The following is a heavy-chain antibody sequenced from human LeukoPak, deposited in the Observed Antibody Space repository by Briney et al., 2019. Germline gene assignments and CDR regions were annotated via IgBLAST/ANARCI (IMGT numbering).Heavy chain of an antibody. V-gene: IGHV4-59*01. CDR2: IYYSGST. D-gene: IGHD1-26*01. J-gene: IGHJ4*02. Sequence: PSETLSLTCTVSGGSISSYYWSWIRQPPGKGLEWIGYIYYSGSTNYNPSLKSRVTISVDTSKNQFSLKLSSVTAADTAVYYCARYTGSYYTYWGQGTLVTVSS. CDR3: ARYTGSYYTY. CDR1: GGSISSYY.